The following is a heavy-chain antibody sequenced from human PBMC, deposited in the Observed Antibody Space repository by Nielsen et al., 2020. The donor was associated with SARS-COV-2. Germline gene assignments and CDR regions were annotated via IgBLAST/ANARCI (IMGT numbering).Heavy chain of an antibody. CDR2: ISSSSSYI. D-gene: IGHD1-26*01. V-gene: IGHV3-21*01. Sequence: GESLKISCVASGFTFSSYSMNWVRQAPGKGLEWVSSISSSSSYIYYADSVKGRFTISRDNSKNTLYLQMNSLRAEDTAVYYCARKYSGSYYGTFDYWGQGTLVTVSS. CDR1: GFTFSSYS. CDR3: ARKYSGSYYGTFDY. J-gene: IGHJ4*02.